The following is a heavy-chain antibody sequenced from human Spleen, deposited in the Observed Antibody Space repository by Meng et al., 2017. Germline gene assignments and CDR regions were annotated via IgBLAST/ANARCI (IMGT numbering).Heavy chain of an antibody. J-gene: IGHJ5*02. V-gene: IGHV4-39*01. CDR2: IGHSGFT. D-gene: IGHD6-19*01. Sequence: QPQLQESGPGLVKPSGALSLTCSVSGGSISTSGYYWGWIRQPPGKGLEWIGSIGHSGFTYYTPSLKSRVAVSLDTSKSQFSLILTSVTATDTAVYYCVRSSAWVRTGFDPWGQGTLVTVSS. CDR1: GGSISTSGYY. CDR3: VRSSAWVRTGFDP.